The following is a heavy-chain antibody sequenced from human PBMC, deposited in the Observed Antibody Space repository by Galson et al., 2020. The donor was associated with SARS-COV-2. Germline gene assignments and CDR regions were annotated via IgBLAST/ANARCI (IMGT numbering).Heavy chain of an antibody. CDR2: IKQDGSEK. CDR1: GFTFSSYW. J-gene: IGHJ3*02. V-gene: IGHV3-7*01. Sequence: GESLKISCVASGFTFSSYWMSWVRQAPGKGLEWVANIKQDGSEKYYVDSVKGRFTISRDNAKNSLYLQMNSLRAEDTAVYYCASTSISLAVVPAATVAFDIWGQGTMVTVSS. CDR3: ASTSISLAVVPAATVAFDI. D-gene: IGHD2-2*01.